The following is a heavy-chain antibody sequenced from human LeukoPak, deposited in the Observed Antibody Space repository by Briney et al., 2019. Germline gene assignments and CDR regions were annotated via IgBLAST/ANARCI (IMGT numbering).Heavy chain of an antibody. CDR3: ARHFGSGYYYEVVDY. Sequence: GESLKISCNGSGYSFTSYWIGWVRQMPGKGLEGMGIIYPGDSDTRYSPSFQCQVTISADKSISTAYLQWSSLKASDTAMYYCARHFGSGYYYEVVDYWGQGTLVTVSS. CDR1: GYSFTSYW. D-gene: IGHD3-22*01. J-gene: IGHJ4*02. CDR2: IYPGDSDT. V-gene: IGHV5-51*01.